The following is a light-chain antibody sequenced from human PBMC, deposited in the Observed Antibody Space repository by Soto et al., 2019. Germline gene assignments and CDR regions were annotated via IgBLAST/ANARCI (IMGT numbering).Light chain of an antibody. J-gene: IGLJ3*02. CDR2: EVS. Sequence: QSVLTQPASVSGSPGQSITISCTGTSSDVGGYNYVSWYQQHPGKAPKLMIYEVSNRPSGVPDRFSGSKSGNTASLTVSGLQAEDEADYYCGSHAGNSNLVFGGGTKLTVL. CDR1: SSDVGGYNY. CDR3: GSHAGNSNLV. V-gene: IGLV2-8*01.